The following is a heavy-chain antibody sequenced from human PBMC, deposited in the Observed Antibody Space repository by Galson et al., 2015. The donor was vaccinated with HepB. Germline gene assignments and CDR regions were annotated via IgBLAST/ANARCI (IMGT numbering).Heavy chain of an antibody. D-gene: IGHD2-2*01. CDR2: ISAYNGNT. Sequence: SVKVSCKASGYTFTSYGINWVRQAPGQGLEWMGWISAYNGNTNYAQKFQGRVTMTTDTSTSTAYMDVRSLRSDDTAVYYCARWSSTSYHAPWRQGPLVTVSS. CDR1: GYTFTSYG. J-gene: IGHJ5*02. CDR3: ARWSSTSYHAP. V-gene: IGHV1-18*01.